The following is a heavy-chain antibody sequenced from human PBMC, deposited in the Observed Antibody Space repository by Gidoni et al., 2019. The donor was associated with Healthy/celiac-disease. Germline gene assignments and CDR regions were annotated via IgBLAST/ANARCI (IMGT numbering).Heavy chain of an antibody. Sequence: EVQLLESGGGLVQPGGSLRLSCAASVLTLSSDAMSCVRRAQGKGLEWVSAISGSGGSTYYADYVKRRFTISRDNSKNTLYLQMNSLRAEDTAVYYCAKDPGQLLVRNFFYYWGQGTLVTVSS. D-gene: IGHD6-19*01. CDR1: VLTLSSDA. V-gene: IGHV3-23*01. CDR3: AKDPGQLLVRNFFYY. J-gene: IGHJ4*02. CDR2: ISGSGGST.